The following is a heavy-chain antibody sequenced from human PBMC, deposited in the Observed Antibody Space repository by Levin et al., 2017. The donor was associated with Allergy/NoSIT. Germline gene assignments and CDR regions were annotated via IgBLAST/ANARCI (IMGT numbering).Heavy chain of an antibody. V-gene: IGHV4-31*03. CDR1: GDSISSGGYY. CDR3: ASYRGSGSYLWFDP. CDR2: IDYSGST. D-gene: IGHD3-10*01. J-gene: IGHJ5*02. Sequence: SETLSLTCTVSGDSISSGGYYWSWIRQHPGKGLEWIGYIDYSGSTYYNPSLKSRVTISLDTSKNQFSLKLSSVTAADTAIYYCASYRGSGSYLWFDPWGQGTLVTVSS.